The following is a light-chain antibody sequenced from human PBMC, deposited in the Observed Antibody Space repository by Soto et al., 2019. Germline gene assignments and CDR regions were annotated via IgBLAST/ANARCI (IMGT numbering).Light chain of an antibody. J-gene: IGKJ5*01. CDR3: QQRSSWPLT. CDR1: QSVTTR. Sequence: IVLTQSPGTLSLSPGERVTLSCRASQSVTTRLAWYQHKPGQAPRLLMSGASSRASGVPARFSGSGSGTDFTLTISSLEPEDFAIYYCQQRSSWPLTFGQGTRREIK. V-gene: IGKV3-11*01. CDR2: GAS.